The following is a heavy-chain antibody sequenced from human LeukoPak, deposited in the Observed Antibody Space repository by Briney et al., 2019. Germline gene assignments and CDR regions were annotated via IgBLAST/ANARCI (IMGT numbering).Heavy chain of an antibody. Sequence: GGSLRLSCAASGFTFSSYAMSWVRQAPGKGLEWVSTISSSGGTTYYADSVKGRFTISRDNSKNTLYLQMNSLRAEDTAVYYCAKDFRYSSGWGYYYYYYYMDVWGKGTTVTISS. CDR3: AKDFRYSSGWGYYYYYYYMDV. D-gene: IGHD6-19*01. J-gene: IGHJ6*03. CDR2: ISSSGGTT. CDR1: GFTFSSYA. V-gene: IGHV3-23*01.